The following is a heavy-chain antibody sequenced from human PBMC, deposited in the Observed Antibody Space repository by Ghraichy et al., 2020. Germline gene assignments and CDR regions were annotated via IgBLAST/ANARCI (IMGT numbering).Heavy chain of an antibody. CDR2: INHSGST. CDR3: AKRRFGGVSRYVDY. V-gene: IGHV4-34*01. Sequence: SETLSLTCAVYGGSFSGYYWSWIRQPPGKGLEWIGEINHSGSTNYNPSLKSRVTILVDTSKNQFSLKLSSVTAADTAVYYCAKRRFGGVSRYVDYWGQGTLVTVSS. D-gene: IGHD3-16*01. CDR1: GGSFSGYY. J-gene: IGHJ4*02.